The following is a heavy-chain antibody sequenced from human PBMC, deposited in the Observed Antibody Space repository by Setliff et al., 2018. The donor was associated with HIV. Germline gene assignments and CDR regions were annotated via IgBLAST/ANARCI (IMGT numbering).Heavy chain of an antibody. CDR3: ARPRVSDSFDV. Sequence: GASVKVSCKATEYMILAYKMNWVRQAPGQGLEWIGRISPNNGAAEYAPKFQGRVIMTLDTSISTAYLEIPRLTSDDAAVYYCARPRVSDSFDVWGQGTMVTVSS. V-gene: IGHV1-2*06. CDR1: EYMILAYK. J-gene: IGHJ3*01. CDR2: ISPNNGAA.